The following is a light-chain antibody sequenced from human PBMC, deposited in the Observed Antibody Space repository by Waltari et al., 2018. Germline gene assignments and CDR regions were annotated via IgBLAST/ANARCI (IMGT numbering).Light chain of an antibody. Sequence: EIVLTQSPATLSVSPGERATPSCRASQSVSSNLAWYQQKPGHAPRLLIYGASTRATGIPARFSGSGSGTEFTLTISSMQSEDFAVYYCQQYNSWPHTFGPGTKVDIK. CDR1: QSVSSN. V-gene: IGKV3-15*01. CDR3: QQYNSWPHT. J-gene: IGKJ3*01. CDR2: GAS.